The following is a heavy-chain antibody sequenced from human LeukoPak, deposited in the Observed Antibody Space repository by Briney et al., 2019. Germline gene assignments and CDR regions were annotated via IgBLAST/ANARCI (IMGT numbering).Heavy chain of an antibody. J-gene: IGHJ4*02. V-gene: IGHV4-59*01. CDR3: ARGYCSSTSCRADYFDY. CDR2: IYYSGST. D-gene: IGHD2-2*01. CDR1: GGSISSYY. Sequence: SETLSLTCTVSGGSISSYYWSWIRQPPGKGLEWVGYIYYSGSTNYNPSLKSRVTISVDTSKNQFSLKLSSVTAADTAVYYCARGYCSSTSCRADYFDYWGQGTLVTVSS.